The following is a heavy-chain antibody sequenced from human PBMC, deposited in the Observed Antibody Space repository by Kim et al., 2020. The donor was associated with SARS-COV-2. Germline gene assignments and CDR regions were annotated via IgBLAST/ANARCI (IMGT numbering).Heavy chain of an antibody. CDR1: GGSFSGYY. D-gene: IGHD3-22*01. V-gene: IGHV4-34*01. CDR3: ASRTYYYDSSGYYYYGNYAEYFQH. Sequence: SETLSLTCAVYGGSFSGYYWSWIRQPPGKGLEWIGEINHSGSTNYNPSLKSRVTISVDTSKNQFSLKLSSVTASDTAVYYCASRTYYYDSSGYYYYGNYAEYFQHWGQGTLVTVSS. CDR2: INHSGST. J-gene: IGHJ1*01.